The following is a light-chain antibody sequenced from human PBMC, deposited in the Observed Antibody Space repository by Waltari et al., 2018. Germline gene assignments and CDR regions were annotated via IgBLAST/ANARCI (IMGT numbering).Light chain of an antibody. Sequence: YQQLPGTAPKLRIYRNNQRPSGVPDRFSGSKSGTSASLAISGLRSEDEADYYYAAWDDSLSGAVFGGGTQLTVL. V-gene: IGLV1-47*01. CDR2: RNN. J-gene: IGLJ7*01. CDR3: AAWDDSLSGAV.